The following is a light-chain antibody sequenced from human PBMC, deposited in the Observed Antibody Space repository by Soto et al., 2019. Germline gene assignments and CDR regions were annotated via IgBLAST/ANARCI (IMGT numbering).Light chain of an antibody. CDR3: ASYAGGKNFYV. J-gene: IGLJ1*01. V-gene: IGLV2-8*01. CDR1: SSDVGSYDL. Sequence: QSALTQPASVSGSPGQSITISCTGTSSDVGSYDLVSWFQHHPGEAPKLMIYEVTKRPSGVPDRFSGSKSGNTASLTVSGLQAEDEADYHCASYAGGKNFYVFGTGTKLTVL. CDR2: EVT.